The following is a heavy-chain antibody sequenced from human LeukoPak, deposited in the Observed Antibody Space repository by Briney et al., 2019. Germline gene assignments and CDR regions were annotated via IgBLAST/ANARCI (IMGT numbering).Heavy chain of an antibody. Sequence: PSETLSLTCTVSGGSISSGDYYWSWIRQPPGKGLEWIGYIYYSGSTNYNPSLKSRVTISVDTSKNQFSLKLSSVTAADTAVYYCARHRGPRNSDAFDIWGQGTMVTVSS. CDR1: GGSISSGDYY. V-gene: IGHV4-61*08. CDR3: ARHRGPRNSDAFDI. D-gene: IGHD4-23*01. CDR2: IYYSGST. J-gene: IGHJ3*02.